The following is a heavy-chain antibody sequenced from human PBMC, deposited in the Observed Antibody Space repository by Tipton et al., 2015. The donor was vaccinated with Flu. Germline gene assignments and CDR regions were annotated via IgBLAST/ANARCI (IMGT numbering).Heavy chain of an antibody. Sequence: TLSLTCTVSGGSISSSSYYWGWIRQPPGKGLEWIGSIYYSGSTYYNPSLKSRVTISVDTSKNQFSLKLSSVTAADTAVYYCARPPDGYNAFDIWGQGTMVTVSS. CDR1: GGSISSSSYY. V-gene: IGHV4-39*01. D-gene: IGHD5-24*01. CDR3: ARPPDGYNAFDI. J-gene: IGHJ3*02. CDR2: IYYSGST.